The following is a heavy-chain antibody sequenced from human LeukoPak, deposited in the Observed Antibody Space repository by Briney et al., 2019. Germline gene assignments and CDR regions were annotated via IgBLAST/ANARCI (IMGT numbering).Heavy chain of an antibody. Sequence: GGSLRLSCAASGFTFSSYAMHWVRQAPGKGLEWVAVISYDGSNKYYADSVKGRFTISRDNSKNTLYLQMNRLRAEDTAVYYCSGYWDDYWGQGTLVTVSS. CDR3: SGYWDDY. D-gene: IGHD3-22*01. CDR2: ISYDGSNK. V-gene: IGHV3-30-3*01. J-gene: IGHJ4*02. CDR1: GFTFSSYA.